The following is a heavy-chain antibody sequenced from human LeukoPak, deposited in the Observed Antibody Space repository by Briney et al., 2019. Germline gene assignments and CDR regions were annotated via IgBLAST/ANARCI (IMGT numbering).Heavy chain of an antibody. J-gene: IGHJ4*02. Sequence: GGSLRLSCAPSGFTFDYHWMRWGRQGPGKGLEGVANIKEDASEKWYGDSVKGRFTISRDNAKNSLYLQMNALTDEDTAVYYCARVDKKFEDSGYRSFDLWGQGILVTVSS. CDR3: ARVDKKFEDSGYRSFDL. V-gene: IGHV3-7*01. D-gene: IGHD3-22*01. CDR1: GFTFDYHW. CDR2: IKEDASEK.